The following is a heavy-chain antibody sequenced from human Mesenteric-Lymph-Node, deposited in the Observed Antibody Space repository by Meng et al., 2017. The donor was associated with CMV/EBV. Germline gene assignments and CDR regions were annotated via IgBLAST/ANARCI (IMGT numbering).Heavy chain of an antibody. CDR1: KFTFRNYE. Sequence: GGSLRLSCAASKFTFRNYEMNWVRQAPGKGLEWVSYISTSGSSIYYADSVKGRFTISRDNAKNSLYLQVNRLRAEDTAVYYCARDRGTMVRGVTTNYYYYGMDVWGQGTTVTVSS. CDR3: ARDRGTMVRGVTTNYYYYGMDV. D-gene: IGHD3-10*01. CDR2: ISTSGSSI. J-gene: IGHJ6*02. V-gene: IGHV3-48*03.